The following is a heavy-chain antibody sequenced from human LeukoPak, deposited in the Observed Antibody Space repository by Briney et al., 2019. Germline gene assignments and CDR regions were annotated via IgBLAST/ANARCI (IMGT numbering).Heavy chain of an antibody. CDR3: AKDPLIAAAGSHSWFDP. CDR1: GFTFDDYG. D-gene: IGHD6-13*01. Sequence: GGSLRLSCAASGFTFDDYGMSWVRQAPGKGLEWVSGINWNGGSTGYADSVKGRFTISRDNSKNTLYLQMNSLRAEDTAVYYCAKDPLIAAAGSHSWFDPWGQGTLVTVSS. V-gene: IGHV3-20*04. J-gene: IGHJ5*02. CDR2: INWNGGST.